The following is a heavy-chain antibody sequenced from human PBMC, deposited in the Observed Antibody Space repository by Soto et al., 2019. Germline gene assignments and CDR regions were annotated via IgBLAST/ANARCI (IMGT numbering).Heavy chain of an antibody. CDR3: ARRSSTSYLYYYGMDV. CDR1: GGSISSSSYY. CDR2: IYYSGST. J-gene: IGHJ6*02. D-gene: IGHD2-2*01. V-gene: IGHV4-39*01. Sequence: PSETLSLTCTVSGGSISSSSYYWGWIRQPPGKGLEWIGSIYYSGSTYYNPSLKSRVTISVDTSKNQFSLKLSSVTAADTAVYYCARRSSTSYLYYYGMDVWGQGTTVTVS.